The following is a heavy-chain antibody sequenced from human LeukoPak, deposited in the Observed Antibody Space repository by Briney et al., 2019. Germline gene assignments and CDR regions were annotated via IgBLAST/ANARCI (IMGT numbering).Heavy chain of an antibody. CDR3: ARDLVTVTKGFDI. CDR1: TDSSSSHY. V-gene: IGHV4-59*11. CDR2: ISYIGST. J-gene: IGHJ3*02. Sequence: SETLSLTCAVSTDSSSSHYWTWIRQPPGKGLEWIGYISYIGSTNYNPSLKSRVTISIDTSKNQFSLKLSSVTAADTAVYYCARDLVTVTKGFDIWGQGTMVSVSS. D-gene: IGHD4-17*01.